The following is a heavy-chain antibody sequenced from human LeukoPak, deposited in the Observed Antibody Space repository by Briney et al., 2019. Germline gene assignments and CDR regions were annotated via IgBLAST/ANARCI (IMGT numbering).Heavy chain of an antibody. V-gene: IGHV6-1*01. Sequence: SQTLSLTCAISGDSVSSNSAAWNWIRQSPSRGLEWLGRTYYRSKWYNDYAVSVKGRITINPDTSKNQFSLQLNSVTPEDTAVYYCARERSSGYYPRSIDFDYWGQGTLVTVSS. D-gene: IGHD3-22*01. CDR2: TYYRSKWYN. CDR1: GDSVSSNSAA. CDR3: ARERSSGYYPRSIDFDY. J-gene: IGHJ4*02.